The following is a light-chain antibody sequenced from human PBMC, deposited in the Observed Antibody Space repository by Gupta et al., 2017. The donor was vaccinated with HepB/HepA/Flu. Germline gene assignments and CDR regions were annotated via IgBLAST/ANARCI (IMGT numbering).Light chain of an antibody. V-gene: IGKV3-20*01. CDR3: QQDGSSQWT. CDR1: QSVSSSY. CDR2: GAS. J-gene: IGKJ1*01. Sequence: EIVLTQSPGTLSLSPGERATLSCRASQSVSSSYLAWYQQKPGQAPRLLIYGASSRATGIPDRFSGSGSGTDFTLTISRLEPEDFAVYYCQQDGSSQWTFGQGTXVEIK.